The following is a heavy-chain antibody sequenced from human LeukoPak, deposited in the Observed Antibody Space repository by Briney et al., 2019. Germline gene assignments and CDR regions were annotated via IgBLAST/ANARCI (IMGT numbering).Heavy chain of an antibody. V-gene: IGHV4-59*01. Sequence: ASETLSLTCTVSDGSISTYYWSWIRQPPGKRLEWIGYIYYSGSTNYNPSLRSRVTMSVDTSKNQFSLKLSSVIAGDTAVYYCARVHYGDNSMDVWGKGTTVTVSS. CDR2: IYYSGST. D-gene: IGHD4-17*01. CDR3: ARVHYGDNSMDV. CDR1: DGSISTYY. J-gene: IGHJ6*03.